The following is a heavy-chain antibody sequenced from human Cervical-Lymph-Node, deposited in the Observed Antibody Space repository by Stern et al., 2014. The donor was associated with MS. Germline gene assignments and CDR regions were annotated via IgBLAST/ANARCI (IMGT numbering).Heavy chain of an antibody. Sequence: QVQLVQSGAEVKKPGSSVKVSCKASGGTFSSYAISWVRQAPGHGLEWMGGIIPIFGTANYAQKSQGRVTITADESTSTAYMELSSLRSEDTAVYYCARGTEGYSSSWYGALNYWGQGTLVTVSS. CDR3: ARGTEGYSSSWYGALNY. V-gene: IGHV1-69*01. CDR2: IIPIFGTA. J-gene: IGHJ4*02. CDR1: GGTFSSYA. D-gene: IGHD6-13*01.